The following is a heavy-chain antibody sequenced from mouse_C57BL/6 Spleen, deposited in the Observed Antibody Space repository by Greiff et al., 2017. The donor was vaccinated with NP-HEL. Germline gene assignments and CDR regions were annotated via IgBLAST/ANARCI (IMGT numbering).Heavy chain of an antibody. CDR2: INPNNGGT. CDR1: GYTFTSYW. Sequence: QVHVKQPGTELVKPGASVKLSCKASGYTFTSYWIHWVKQRPGQGLEWIGNINPNNGGTNYNEKFKSKATLTVDRSSSTAYMQLSSLTSEDSAVYYCARLDGYYGFDFWGQGTTLTVSS. CDR3: ARLDGYYGFDF. D-gene: IGHD2-3*01. V-gene: IGHV1-53*01. J-gene: IGHJ2*01.